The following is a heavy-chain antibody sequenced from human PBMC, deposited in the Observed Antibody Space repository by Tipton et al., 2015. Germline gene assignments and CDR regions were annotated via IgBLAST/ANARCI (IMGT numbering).Heavy chain of an antibody. CDR3: ARDWSYHYFYGMDA. V-gene: IGHV4-30-4*01. J-gene: IGHJ6*02. CDR2: IYYSGST. CDR1: GGSISSRNW. Sequence: TLSLTCAVSGGSISSRNWWSWIRQPPGKGLEWIGYIYYSGSTYYNPSLKSRVTISVDTSKNQFSLKLTSVTAADTAVYYCARDWSYHYFYGMDAWGQGTTVTVSS.